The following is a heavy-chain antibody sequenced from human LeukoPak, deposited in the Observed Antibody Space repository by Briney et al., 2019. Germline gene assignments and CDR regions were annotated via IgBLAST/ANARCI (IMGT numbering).Heavy chain of an antibody. J-gene: IGHJ1*01. D-gene: IGHD2-15*01. CDR3: AQQVGYCSSGNCYFTY. CDR1: GFTFSSYW. CDR2: INNDGDST. V-gene: IGHV3-23*01. Sequence: GGSLRLSCAASGFTFSSYWMHWVRQAPGKGLEWVSAINNDGDSTYSADSVKGRFTVSRDNSKNTLYLQMNSLRAEDAAVYYCAQQVGYCSSGNCYFTYWGQGTLVTVSS.